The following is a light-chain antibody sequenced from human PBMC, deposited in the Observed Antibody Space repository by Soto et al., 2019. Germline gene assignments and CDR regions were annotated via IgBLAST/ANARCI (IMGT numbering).Light chain of an antibody. CDR3: QQYDNLRYT. V-gene: IGKV1-33*01. Sequence: DIHMTQSPSSLSASVGDGVTITCRASESVSRFLNWYQQKPGKAPKLLIYDASNLETGVPSRFSGSGSGTDFTFTISSLQPEDIATYYCQQYDNLRYTFGQGTKLEIK. CDR1: ESVSRF. CDR2: DAS. J-gene: IGKJ2*01.